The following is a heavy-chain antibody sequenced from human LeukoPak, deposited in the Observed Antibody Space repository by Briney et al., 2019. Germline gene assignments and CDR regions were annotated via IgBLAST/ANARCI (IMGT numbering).Heavy chain of an antibody. CDR1: GFTFSPLG. CDR2: ISSGSSTT. D-gene: IGHD1-26*01. J-gene: IGHJ5*02. V-gene: IGHV3-48*04. CDR3: ARSGGTYGWFDP. Sequence: GGSLRLSCAASGFTFSPLGMNWVRQAPGRGLEWVSYISSGSSTTYYADSVKGRFTISRDNAKRSLYLQMNSLTAEDTAVYYCARSGGTYGWFDPWGQGTLVTVSS.